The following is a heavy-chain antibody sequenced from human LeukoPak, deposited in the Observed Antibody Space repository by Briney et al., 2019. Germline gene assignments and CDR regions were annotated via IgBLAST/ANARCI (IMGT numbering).Heavy chain of an antibody. Sequence: SQTLSLTCTVSGGSITSGGYYWSWIRQHPGKGLEWIGYIYYSGSTNYNPSLKSRVTISVDTSKNQFSLKLSSVTAADMAVYYCARVGGYGDYFDYWGQGTLVTVSS. CDR2: IYYSGST. D-gene: IGHD5-12*01. CDR1: GGSITSGGYY. CDR3: ARVGGYGDYFDY. J-gene: IGHJ4*02. V-gene: IGHV4-31*03.